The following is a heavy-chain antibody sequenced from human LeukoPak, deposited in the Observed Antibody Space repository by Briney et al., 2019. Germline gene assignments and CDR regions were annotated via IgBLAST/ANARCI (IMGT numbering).Heavy chain of an antibody. V-gene: IGHV3-48*04. CDR3: AKVSGSGWHFDH. Sequence: PGRSLRLSCAASGFTFNDFGMHWVRQAPGKGLEWVSFISSSGSLIYYADSVKGRFTISRDSAKNSLYLQMDSLRVEDTAVYYCAKVSGSGWHFDHWGQGTLVTVSS. D-gene: IGHD6-19*01. J-gene: IGHJ4*02. CDR1: GFTFNDFG. CDR2: ISSSGSLI.